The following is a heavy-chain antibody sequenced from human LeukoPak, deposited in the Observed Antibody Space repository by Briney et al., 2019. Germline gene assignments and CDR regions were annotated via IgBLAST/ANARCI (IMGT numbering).Heavy chain of an antibody. CDR2: ISYDGSNK. Sequence: GGSLRLSCAASGFTFSSYAMHWVRQAPGKGLEWVAVISYDGSNKYYADSVKGRFTISRDNSKNTLYLQMNSLRAEDTAEYCCARDGGATTNSVGYFDYWGQGTLVTVSS. CDR1: GFTFSSYA. V-gene: IGHV3-30*04. D-gene: IGHD5-12*01. CDR3: ARDGGATTNSVGYFDY. J-gene: IGHJ4*02.